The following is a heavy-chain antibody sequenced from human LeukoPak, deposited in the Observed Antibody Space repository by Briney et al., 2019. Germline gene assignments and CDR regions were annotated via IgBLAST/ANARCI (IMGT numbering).Heavy chain of an antibody. CDR3: ARKVVRGVICWFDA. CDR2: IYYSEST. CDR1: GGSISSGGYY. Sequence: SETLSLTCTVSGGSISSGGYYWSWIRQHPGKGLEWIGYIYYSESTYYNPSLKSRVTISVDTSKNQFSLKLSSVIAADTAVYYCARKVVRGVICWFDAWGQGTLVTVSS. D-gene: IGHD3-10*01. J-gene: IGHJ5*02. V-gene: IGHV4-31*03.